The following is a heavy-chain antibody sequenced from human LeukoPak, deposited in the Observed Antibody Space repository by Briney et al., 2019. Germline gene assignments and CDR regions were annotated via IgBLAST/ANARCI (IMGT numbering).Heavy chain of an antibody. V-gene: IGHV3-23*01. CDR2: IRDRGGCT. CDR3: AKRGVVIRVILVGFHKEAYYFDS. Sequence: GGCMTLACLFSGITLSNYGMSWVRPPPGKGREWVAVIRDRGGCTNYADSVKGRFTISRDNPKNTLYLQMNSLRDEDTAVYFCAKRGVVIRVILVGFHKEAYYFDSWGQGALVTVSS. J-gene: IGHJ4*02. CDR1: GITLSNYG. D-gene: IGHD3-22*01.